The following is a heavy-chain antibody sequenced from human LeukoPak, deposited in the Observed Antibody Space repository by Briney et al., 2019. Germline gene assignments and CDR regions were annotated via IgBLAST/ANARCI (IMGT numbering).Heavy chain of an antibody. CDR3: ASFNGYSKFLDY. CDR2: ISSSASTI. D-gene: IGHD4-11*01. CDR1: GFIFSAYE. V-gene: IGHV3-48*03. Sequence: GGSLRLSCAVSGFIFSAYEMNWVRQAPGRGLEWLTYISSSASTIYYADSVKGRFTISRDNAKNSLYLQLNSLRAEDTAVYYCASFNGYSKFLDYWGQGALVTVSS. J-gene: IGHJ4*02.